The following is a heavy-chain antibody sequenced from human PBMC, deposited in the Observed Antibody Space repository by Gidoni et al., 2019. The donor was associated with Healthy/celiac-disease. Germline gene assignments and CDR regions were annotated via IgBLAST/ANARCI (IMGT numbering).Heavy chain of an antibody. CDR2: IRSSGSTI. CDR1: GFTFRSYE. J-gene: IGHJ4*02. Sequence: EVQLVESGGGLVQPGGSLRLSCAASGFTFRSYEMNWVCQAPGQGLEWVSYIRSSGSTIYYADSVKGRFTIFRDNAKNSLYLQMNSLRAEDTAVYYCASLGTRAGYNELLDYWGQGTLVTVSS. D-gene: IGHD7-27*01. CDR3: ASLGTRAGYNELLDY. V-gene: IGHV3-48*03.